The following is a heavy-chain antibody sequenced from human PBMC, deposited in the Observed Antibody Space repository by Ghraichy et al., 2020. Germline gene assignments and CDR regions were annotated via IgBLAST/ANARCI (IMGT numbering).Heavy chain of an antibody. J-gene: IGHJ5*02. Sequence: SETLSLTCTVSGGSISSYYWSWIRQPPGKGLEWIGYIYYSGSTNYNPSLKSRVTISVDTSKNQFSLKLSSVTAADTAVYYCAREAVRGVSNWFDPWGQGTLVTVSS. D-gene: IGHD3-10*01. CDR2: IYYSGST. CDR1: GGSISSYY. V-gene: IGHV4-59*01. CDR3: AREAVRGVSNWFDP.